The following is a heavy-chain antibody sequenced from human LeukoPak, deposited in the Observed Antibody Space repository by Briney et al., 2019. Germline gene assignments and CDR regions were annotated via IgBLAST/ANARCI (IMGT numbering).Heavy chain of an antibody. D-gene: IGHD3-3*01. V-gene: IGHV3-23*01. Sequence: PGGSLRLSCAASGFTFSSYAMSWVRQAPGKGLEWVSAISGSGGSTYYADSVKGRFTISRDNSKNTLYLQMNSLRAEDTAVYYCAKGTYYDFWSGYFEDTPFDYWGQGTLVTVSS. CDR1: GFTFSSYA. CDR3: AKGTYYDFWSGYFEDTPFDY. J-gene: IGHJ4*02. CDR2: ISGSGGST.